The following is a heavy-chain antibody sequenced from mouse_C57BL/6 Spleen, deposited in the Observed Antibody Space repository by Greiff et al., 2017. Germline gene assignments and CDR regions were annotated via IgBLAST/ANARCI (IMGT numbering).Heavy chain of an antibody. Sequence: EVKVEESGEGLVKPGGSLKLSCAASGFTFSSYAMSWVRQTPEKRLEWVAYISSGGDYIYYADTVKGRFTISRDNARNPLYLQMSSLKSEDTAMYYCTREGDYYSIPFAYWGQGTLVTVSA. CDR2: ISSGGDYI. CDR1: GFTFSSYA. D-gene: IGHD2-5*01. J-gene: IGHJ3*01. CDR3: TREGDYYSIPFAY. V-gene: IGHV5-9-1*02.